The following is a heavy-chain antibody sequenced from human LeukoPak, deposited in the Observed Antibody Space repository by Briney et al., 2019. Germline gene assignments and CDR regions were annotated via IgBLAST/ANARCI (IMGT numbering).Heavy chain of an antibody. V-gene: IGHV4-4*02. CDR2: IYYSGST. CDR1: GGSISSSNW. CDR3: ARDTPTGWGAFDI. J-gene: IGHJ3*02. Sequence: SGTLSLTCAVSGGSISSSNWWSWVRQPPGKGLEWIGYIYYSGSTNYNPSLKSQVTISVDTSKNQFSLKLSSVTAADTAVYYCARDTPTGWGAFDIWGQGTMVTVSS. D-gene: IGHD7-27*01.